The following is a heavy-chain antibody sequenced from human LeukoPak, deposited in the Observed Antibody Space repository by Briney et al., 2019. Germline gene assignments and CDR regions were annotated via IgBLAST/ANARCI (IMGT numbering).Heavy chain of an antibody. CDR2: FDPEDGET. D-gene: IGHD1-26*01. J-gene: IGHJ4*02. CDR1: GYXLTELS. Sequence: ASVKVSCKVSGYXLTELSMHWVRQAPGKGLEWLGRFDPEDGETIYAQKFQGRVTMTEDTSTDTAYMELSSLRSEDTAVYYCATDLKRIVGATSFDYWGQGTLVTVSS. V-gene: IGHV1-24*01. CDR3: ATDLKRIVGATSFDY.